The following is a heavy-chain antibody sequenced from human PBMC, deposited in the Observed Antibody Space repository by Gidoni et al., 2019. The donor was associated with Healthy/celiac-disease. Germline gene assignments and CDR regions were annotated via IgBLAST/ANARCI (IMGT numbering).Heavy chain of an antibody. CDR3: AREMGVRGVHVY. Sequence: QVQLLESGPGLVKPPGTLSLTCAVSGGPSSSSNWGSWVRQPPGKGLEWIGEIYHSGSTNYNPSLKSRVTISVDKSKNHFSLKLSSVTAADTAVYYCAREMGVRGVHVYWGQGTLVTVSS. D-gene: IGHD3-10*01. J-gene: IGHJ4*02. CDR1: GGPSSSSNW. CDR2: IYHSGST. V-gene: IGHV4-4*03.